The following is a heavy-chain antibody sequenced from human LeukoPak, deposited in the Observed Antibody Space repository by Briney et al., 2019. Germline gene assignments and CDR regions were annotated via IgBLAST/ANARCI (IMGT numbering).Heavy chain of an antibody. D-gene: IGHD5-12*01. CDR1: GYTFTTYG. CDR3: ARTSHYVDIAATIPYGIYYFDY. V-gene: IGHV1-18*01. Sequence: GASVKVSCKTSGYTFTTYGILWVRQAPGQGLEWMGWISGYNGNTNFARKLQGRVTMTTDTSTSTAYMELRSLRSDDTAVYYCARTSHYVDIAATIPYGIYYFDYWGQGTLVTVSS. CDR2: ISGYNGNT. J-gene: IGHJ4*02.